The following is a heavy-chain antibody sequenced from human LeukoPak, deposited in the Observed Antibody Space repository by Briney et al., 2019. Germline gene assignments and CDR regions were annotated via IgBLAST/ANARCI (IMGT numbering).Heavy chain of an antibody. J-gene: IGHJ4*02. D-gene: IGHD4-17*01. V-gene: IGHV4-4*07. CDR2: IYASGST. CDR3: AREGLRSDFDY. Sequence: KASETQSLTCTVSGGSISTYYWSWIRQPAGRGLEWIGRIYASGSTNYNPSLKSRVTMSVDTSKNQFSLKLSSVTAADTAVYYCAREGLRSDFDYWGQGTLVTVSS. CDR1: GGSISTYY.